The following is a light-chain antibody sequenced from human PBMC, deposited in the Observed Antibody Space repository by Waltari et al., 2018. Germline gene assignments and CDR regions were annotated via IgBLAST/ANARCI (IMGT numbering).Light chain of an antibody. CDR3: NSRDSSGNHLRV. CDR1: SLRSYY. V-gene: IGLV3-19*01. J-gene: IGLJ2*01. Sequence: SSELTQEPAVSVALGQTVRITCQGDSLRSYYASWYQQKPGQAPVLVIYGKNNRPSGIPDRFSGSSSGNTASFTITGAQAEDEADYYCNSRDSSGNHLRVFGGGTKLTVL. CDR2: GKN.